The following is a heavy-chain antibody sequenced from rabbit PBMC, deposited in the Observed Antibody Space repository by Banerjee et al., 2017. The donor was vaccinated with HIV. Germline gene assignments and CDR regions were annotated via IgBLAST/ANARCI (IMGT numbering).Heavy chain of an antibody. Sequence: QSLEESGGDLVKPGASLTLTCTASGFSFSSSYYMCWVRQAPGKGLEWIACINSGSGSTWYASWVNGRFTISKTSSTTVTLQMTSLTAADTATYFCVRDSGNSNYYWNLWGPGTLVTVS. J-gene: IGHJ4*01. D-gene: IGHD8-1*01. CDR2: INSGSGST. CDR1: GFSFSSSYY. CDR3: VRDSGNSNYYWNL. V-gene: IGHV1S40*01.